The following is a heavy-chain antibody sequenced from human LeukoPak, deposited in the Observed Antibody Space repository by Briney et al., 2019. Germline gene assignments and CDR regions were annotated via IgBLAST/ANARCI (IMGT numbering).Heavy chain of an antibody. CDR3: ARDPSYYDSSGYYVL. CDR1: GFTFSDYY. Sequence: GGSLRLSCAASGFTFSDYYMSWIRQAPGKGLEWVSYIRSSGSTIYYADSVKGRFTISRDNAKNSLYLQMNSLRAEDTAVYYCARDPSYYDSSGYYVLWGQGTLVTVSS. D-gene: IGHD3-22*01. J-gene: IGHJ4*02. CDR2: IRSSGSTI. V-gene: IGHV3-11*01.